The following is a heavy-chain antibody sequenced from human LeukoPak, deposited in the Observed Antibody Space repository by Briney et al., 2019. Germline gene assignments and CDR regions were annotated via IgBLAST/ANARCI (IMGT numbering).Heavy chain of an antibody. CDR1: GGSISSSNW. Sequence: SETLSLTCAVSGGSISSSNWWSWVRQPPGKGLEWIGEIYHSGSANYNPSLKSRVTISVDKSKNQFSLKLSSVTAADTAVYYCARDGGAYNWFDPWGQGTLVTVSS. D-gene: IGHD3-16*01. J-gene: IGHJ5*02. CDR2: IYHSGSA. V-gene: IGHV4-4*02. CDR3: ARDGGAYNWFDP.